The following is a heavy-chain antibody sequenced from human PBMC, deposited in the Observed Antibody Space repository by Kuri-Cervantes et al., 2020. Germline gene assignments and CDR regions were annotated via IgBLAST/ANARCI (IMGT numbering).Heavy chain of an antibody. CDR3: ARDQIYYYDSSDLPLPYYYYMDV. D-gene: IGHD3-22*01. J-gene: IGHJ6*03. CDR1: GYIFTDYY. V-gene: IGHV1-2*02. Sequence: ASVKVSCKASGYIFTDYYMHWVRQAPGQGLEWMGWINPFSGGTNYAQKFQGRVTMTSDTSDSTATMELSRLRSDDTAVYYCARDQIYYYDSSDLPLPYYYYMDVWGKGTTVTVSS. CDR2: INPFSGGT.